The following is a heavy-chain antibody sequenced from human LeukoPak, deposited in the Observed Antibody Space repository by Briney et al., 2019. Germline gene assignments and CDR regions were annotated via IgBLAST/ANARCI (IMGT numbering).Heavy chain of an antibody. Sequence: PGGSLRLSCAASGFTFSSYAMSWVRQAPGKGLEWVSAISGSGGSTYYADSVKGRFTISRDNSKNTLCLQMNSLRAEDTAVYYCAERYPGSRLCLDYWGQGALVTVAS. J-gene: IGHJ4*02. CDR3: AERYPGSRLCLDY. CDR2: ISGSGGST. CDR1: GFTFSSYA. D-gene: IGHD2-2*01. V-gene: IGHV3-23*01.